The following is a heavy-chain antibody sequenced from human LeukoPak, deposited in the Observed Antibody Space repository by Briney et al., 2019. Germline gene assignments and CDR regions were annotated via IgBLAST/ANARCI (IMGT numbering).Heavy chain of an antibody. CDR3: AREVELRPVMHNWFDP. J-gene: IGHJ5*02. CDR1: GGSISSYY. CDR2: IYTSGST. D-gene: IGHD1-7*01. Sequence: SETLSLTCTVSGGSISSYYWSWIRQPAGKGLEWIGRIYTSGSTNYNPSLKSRVTMSVDTSKNQFSLKLSSVTAADTAVYYCAREVELRPVMHNWFDPWGQGTLVTVSS. V-gene: IGHV4-4*07.